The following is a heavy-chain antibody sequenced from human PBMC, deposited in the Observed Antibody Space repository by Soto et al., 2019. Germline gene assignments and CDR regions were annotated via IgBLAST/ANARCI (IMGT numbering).Heavy chain of an antibody. J-gene: IGHJ6*02. CDR2: ITRRGGST. Sequence: RGPLRLSCAASGFTFSIYAMSWVLQAPGKGLEWVSAITRRGGSTSYADSVKGRFTLSRDNSKNMLYLQMNSLSAEDTAVYYYAKGGEVSYYYYYGMDVWGQGSTVTVSS. D-gene: IGHD2-21*01. V-gene: IGHV3-23*01. CDR3: AKGGEVSYYYYYGMDV. CDR1: GFTFSIYA.